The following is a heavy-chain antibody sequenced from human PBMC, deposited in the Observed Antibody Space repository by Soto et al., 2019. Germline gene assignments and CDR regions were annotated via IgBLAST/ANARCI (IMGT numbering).Heavy chain of an antibody. J-gene: IGHJ5*02. CDR2: LRGGGTNR. D-gene: IGHD1-26*01. CDR1: GFTFSNFA. CDR3: AKNQGVELVPLATVDWFDP. Sequence: PGGSLRLSCAASGFTFSNFAMSWVRQAPGKGLEWVSGLRGGGTNRYYADSVKGRFTISRDNSKNTLYLEMTNLRAEDTALYHCAKNQGVELVPLATVDWFDPWGQGSVVTVSS. V-gene: IGHV3-23*01.